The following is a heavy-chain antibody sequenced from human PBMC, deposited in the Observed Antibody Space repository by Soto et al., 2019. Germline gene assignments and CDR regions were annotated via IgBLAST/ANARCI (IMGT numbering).Heavy chain of an antibody. J-gene: IGHJ4*02. D-gene: IGHD2-21*02. CDR1: GDSISSDKR. CDR2: IHHSGRT. Sequence: QVQLQESGPGLVKPSGTLSLTCAVSGDSISSDKRGSWVRQPPGKGLEWIGEIHHSGRTNYTPSLKSRVTILVEKSKNQVSLELSSMTAADTAVYYCARGGDWQFDYWGQGTLVTVSS. CDR3: ARGGDWQFDY. V-gene: IGHV4-4*02.